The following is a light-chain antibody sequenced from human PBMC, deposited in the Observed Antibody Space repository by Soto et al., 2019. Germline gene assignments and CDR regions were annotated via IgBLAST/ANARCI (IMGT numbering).Light chain of an antibody. V-gene: IGLV1-40*01. Sequence: QSVLTQPPSVSGAPGQRVTISCTGSSSNIGAGYDVHWYQQHPGAAPKLLIYGNNNRPSGVPDRISGSKSGTSASLAITGLQAEDEADYYCQSYDSSLSGVVFGGGTQLTVL. CDR1: SSNIGAGYD. J-gene: IGLJ7*01. CDR2: GNN. CDR3: QSYDSSLSGVV.